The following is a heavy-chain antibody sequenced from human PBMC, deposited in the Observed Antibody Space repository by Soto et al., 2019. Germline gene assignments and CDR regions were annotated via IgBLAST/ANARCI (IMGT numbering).Heavy chain of an antibody. Sequence: ASVKVSCKTSGYTFTAYHIHWVRQAPGQGLEWMGWINHNSGGANYAQKFEGRVTMTRDTSISTVYMELSRLGSDDTALYYCARDYSGHGMDVWGQGTTVTVSS. CDR3: ARDYSGHGMDV. V-gene: IGHV1-2*02. D-gene: IGHD1-26*01. J-gene: IGHJ6*02. CDR2: INHNSGGA. CDR1: GYTFTAYH.